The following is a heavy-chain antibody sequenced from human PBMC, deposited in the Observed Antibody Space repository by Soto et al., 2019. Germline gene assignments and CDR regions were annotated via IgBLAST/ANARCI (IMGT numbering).Heavy chain of an antibody. J-gene: IGHJ6*02. CDR3: ARVGGSLPLGYYYGMDV. D-gene: IGHD1-26*01. CDR2: INAGNGNT. Sequence: ASVKVSCKASGYTFTSYAMHWVRQAPGQRLEWMGWINAGNGNTKYSQKFQGRVTITRDTSASTAYMELSSLRSEDTAVYYCARVGGSLPLGYYYGMDVWGQGTTVTVSS. V-gene: IGHV1-3*01. CDR1: GYTFTSYA.